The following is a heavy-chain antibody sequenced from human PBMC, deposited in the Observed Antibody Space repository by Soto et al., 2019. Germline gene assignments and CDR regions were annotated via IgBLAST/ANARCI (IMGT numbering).Heavy chain of an antibody. CDR2: ISAYNGNT. V-gene: IGHV1-18*04. D-gene: IGHD5-18*01. CDR1: GYRFSTYG. CDR3: ARSLTISSGWFDP. J-gene: IGHJ5*02. Sequence: ASVKVSCKASGYRFSTYGINWVRQAPGQGLEWMGWISAYNGNTNYAQKLQGRVTMTTDTSTSTAYMELRSLRSDDTAVYYCARSLTISSGWFDPWGQGTLVTVSS.